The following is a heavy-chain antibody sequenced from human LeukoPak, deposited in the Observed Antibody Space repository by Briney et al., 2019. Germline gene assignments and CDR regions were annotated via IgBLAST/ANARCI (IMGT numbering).Heavy chain of an antibody. Sequence: PGGSLRLSCAASGFTFSSYSMNWVRQAPGKGLEWVSYISSSSSTIYYADSVKGRFTISRDNAKNSLYLQMNSLRAEDTAVYYCARDRDVWGSYRFDYWGQGTLVTVSS. CDR2: ISSSSSTI. D-gene: IGHD3-16*02. CDR3: ARDRDVWGSYRFDY. J-gene: IGHJ4*02. V-gene: IGHV3-48*04. CDR1: GFTFSSYS.